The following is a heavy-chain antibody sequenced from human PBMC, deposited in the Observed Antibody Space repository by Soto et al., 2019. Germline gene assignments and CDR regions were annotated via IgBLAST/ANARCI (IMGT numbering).Heavy chain of an antibody. Sequence: GGSLRLSFAASGFTFSNAWMSWVRQAPGKGLEWVGRIKSKTDGGTTDYAAPVKGRFTISRDDSKNTLYLQMNSLKTEDTAVYYCTTPLFYYYDSSGYYYWGQGTLVTVSS. J-gene: IGHJ4*02. D-gene: IGHD3-22*01. CDR3: TTPLFYYYDSSGYYY. CDR2: IKSKTDGGTT. CDR1: GFTFSNAW. V-gene: IGHV3-15*01.